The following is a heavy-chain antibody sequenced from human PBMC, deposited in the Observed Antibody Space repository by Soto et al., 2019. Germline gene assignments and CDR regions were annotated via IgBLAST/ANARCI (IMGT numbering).Heavy chain of an antibody. CDR3: AKDRGGGDFTLDY. CDR2: ISGSGGST. V-gene: IGHV3-23*01. CDR1: GFTFSSYA. Sequence: GGSLRLSCAASGFTFSSYAMSWVRQAPGKGLEWVSAISGSGGSTYYADSVKGRFTISRDNSKNTLYLQMNSLRAEDTAIYYCAKDRGGGDFTLDYWGQGTLVTVSS. J-gene: IGHJ4*02. D-gene: IGHD2-21*02.